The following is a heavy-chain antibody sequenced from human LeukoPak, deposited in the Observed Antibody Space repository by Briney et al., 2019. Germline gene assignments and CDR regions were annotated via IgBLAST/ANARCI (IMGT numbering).Heavy chain of an antibody. V-gene: IGHV3-30*18. CDR1: GFTFSSYG. J-gene: IGHJ4*02. CDR2: ISYDGSNE. Sequence: GGSLRLSCAASGFTFSSYGMHWVRQAPGKGLEWVAVISYDGSNEYYADSVKGRFTISRDNSKNTLYLQMNSLRAEDTAVYYCAKAPDYGDYFDYWGQGTLVTVSS. D-gene: IGHD4-17*01. CDR3: AKAPDYGDYFDY.